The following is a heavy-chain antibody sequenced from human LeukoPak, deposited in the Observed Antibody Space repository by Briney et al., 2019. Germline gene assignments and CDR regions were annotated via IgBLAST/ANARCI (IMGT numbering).Heavy chain of an antibody. J-gene: IGHJ4*02. CDR1: GFTFDAYS. CDR3: TKDLGHSNSPLDS. V-gene: IGHV3-43*02. Sequence: GGSLRLSCAVSGFTFDAYSMYWVRQAPGKGLEWFSLISGDGDRTYYAASVKGRFTISKDNSKNSLYLQMNSLRSEDTALYFCTKDLGHSNSPLDSWGLGTLVTVSS. D-gene: IGHD2-2*01. CDR2: ISGDGDRT.